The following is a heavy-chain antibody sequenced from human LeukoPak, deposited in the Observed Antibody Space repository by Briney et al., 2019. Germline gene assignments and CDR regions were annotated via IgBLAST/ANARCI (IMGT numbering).Heavy chain of an antibody. CDR3: ARGFEYSSSYYYYYGMDV. CDR2: ISYDGSNK. J-gene: IGHJ6*02. V-gene: IGHV3-30-3*01. D-gene: IGHD6-6*01. CDR1: GFTFSSCA. Sequence: GGSLRLSCAASGFTFSSCAMHWVRQAPGKGLEWVAVISYDGSNKYYADSVKGRFTIPRDNSKNTLYLQMNSLKAEDTAVYYCARGFEYSSSYYYYYGMDVWGQETTVTVSS.